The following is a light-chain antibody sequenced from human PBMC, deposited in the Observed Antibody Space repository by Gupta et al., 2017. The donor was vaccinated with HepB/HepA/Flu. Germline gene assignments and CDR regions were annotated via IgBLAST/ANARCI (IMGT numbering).Light chain of an antibody. CDR2: GNS. CDR3: QSYDSNLSVV. V-gene: IGLV1-40*01. CDR1: SSNIGAGYD. J-gene: IGLJ2*01. Sequence: QSVLTQPPPVSRAPGQRVAISCTGSSSNIGAGYDVHWYQQLPGTAPKLLIYGNSNRPSGVPDRFSGSKSGTSASLAITGLQAEDEADYYCQSYDSNLSVVFGGGTKLTVL.